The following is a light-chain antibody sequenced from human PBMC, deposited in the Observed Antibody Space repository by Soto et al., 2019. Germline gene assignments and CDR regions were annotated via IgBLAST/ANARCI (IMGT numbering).Light chain of an antibody. CDR3: TSYAGNINVL. CDR2: EVS. Sequence: QSALTQPPSASGSPGQSVTISCTGTSSDVGGYDFVSWYQQHPGKAPQLMIYEVSKRPPGVPDRFSGSKSGNTASLTVSGLRADDEADYFCTSYAGNINVLFGGGTKLTVL. CDR1: SSDVGGYDF. V-gene: IGLV2-8*01. J-gene: IGLJ2*01.